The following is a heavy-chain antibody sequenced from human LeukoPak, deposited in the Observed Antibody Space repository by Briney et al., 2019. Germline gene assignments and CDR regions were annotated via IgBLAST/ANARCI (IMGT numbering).Heavy chain of an antibody. CDR3: AREDGTLGIVGATTRAYYFDY. CDR1: GFTFSSYW. D-gene: IGHD1-26*01. CDR2: IKQDGSEK. Sequence: PGGSLRLSCAASGFTFSSYWMSWVRQAPGKGLEWVANIKQDGSEKYYVDSAKGRFTISRDNAKNSLYLQMNSLRAEDTAVYYCAREDGTLGIVGATTRAYYFDYWGQGTLVTVSS. V-gene: IGHV3-7*01. J-gene: IGHJ4*02.